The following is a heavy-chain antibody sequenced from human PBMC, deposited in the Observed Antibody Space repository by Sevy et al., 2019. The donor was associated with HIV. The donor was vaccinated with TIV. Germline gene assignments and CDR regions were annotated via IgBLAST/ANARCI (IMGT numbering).Heavy chain of an antibody. D-gene: IGHD3-3*01. CDR1: GGSISSSNW. V-gene: IGHV4-4*02. Sequence: SETLSLTCAVSGGSISSSNWWSWVRQPPGKGLEWIGEIYHSGSTNYNPSLKSRVTISVDKSKNQFSLKLSSVTAADTAVYYCARVSVGEDDFWSGYRALFDYWGQGTLVTVSS. J-gene: IGHJ4*02. CDR3: ARVSVGEDDFWSGYRALFDY. CDR2: IYHSGST.